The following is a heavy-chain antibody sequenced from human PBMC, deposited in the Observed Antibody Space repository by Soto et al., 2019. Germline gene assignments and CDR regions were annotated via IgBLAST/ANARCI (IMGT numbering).Heavy chain of an antibody. CDR1: GFNFFNYG. D-gene: IGHD1-26*01. J-gene: IGHJ4*02. V-gene: IGHV1-18*01. CDR2: IRAFSGRK. CDR3: ARTSSTANFEG. Sequence: VQLVQSGAEVKKPGASVKVSCKTSGFNFFNYGYTWVRQAPGQGLEWVGCIRAFSGRKDYAPKFQGRVTLTADTSTSTAYMELGSITSDDTAVYYCARTSSTANFEGWGQGTLVTVSS.